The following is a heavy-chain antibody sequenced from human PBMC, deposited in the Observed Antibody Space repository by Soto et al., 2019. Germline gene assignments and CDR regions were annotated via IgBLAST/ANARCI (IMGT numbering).Heavy chain of an antibody. CDR3: ARKGRYYYDSSGYFGY. J-gene: IGHJ4*02. D-gene: IGHD3-22*01. CDR2: IKQDGSEK. CDR1: GFTFSSYW. Sequence: EVQLVESGGGLDQPGGSLRLSCAASGFTFSSYWMSWVRQAPGKGLEWVANIKQDGSEKYYVDSVKGRFTISRDNAKNSLYLQMNSLRAEDTAVYYCARKGRYYYDSSGYFGYWGQGTLVTVSS. V-gene: IGHV3-7*03.